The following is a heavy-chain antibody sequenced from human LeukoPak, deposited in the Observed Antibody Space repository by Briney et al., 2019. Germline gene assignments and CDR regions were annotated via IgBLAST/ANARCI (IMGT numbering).Heavy chain of an antibody. CDR3: ARVYSSSSSDY. CDR1: GFTFSSYW. Sequence: GGSLRLSCAVSGFTFSSYWMSWVRQAPGKGLEWVANIKQDGGERFYVDSVKGRFTISRDNAKNTLYLQMNSLRAEDTAVYYCARVYSSSSSDYWGQGTLVTVSS. V-gene: IGHV3-7*01. CDR2: IKQDGGER. D-gene: IGHD6-6*01. J-gene: IGHJ4*02.